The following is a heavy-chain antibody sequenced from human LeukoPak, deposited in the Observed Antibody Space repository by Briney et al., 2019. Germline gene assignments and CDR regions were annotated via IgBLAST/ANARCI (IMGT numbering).Heavy chain of an antibody. J-gene: IGHJ4*02. CDR3: ATKVRDNYVPDY. D-gene: IGHD4-11*01. CDR1: GGSISSSNYY. V-gene: IGHV4-39*01. Sequence: PSETLSLTCTVSGGSISSSNYYWGWIRQPPGKGLEWIGSIYYSGSTYYNPSLKSRVTISVDTSKNQFSLKLSSVTAADTAVYYCATKVRDNYVPDYWGQGTLVTVSS. CDR2: IYYSGST.